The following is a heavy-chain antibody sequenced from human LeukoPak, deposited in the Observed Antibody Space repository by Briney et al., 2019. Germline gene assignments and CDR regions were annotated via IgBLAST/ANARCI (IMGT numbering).Heavy chain of an antibody. D-gene: IGHD2-2*01. Sequence: ASVKVSCKASGYTCTSYAMHWVRPALGQRLERMGWINAGNGNTKYSQKFQGRVAITRDTSASTAYMELSSLRSEDTAVYYCARKYHCSSTSCYYYYGMDVWGQGTTVTVS. J-gene: IGHJ6*02. CDR1: GYTCTSYA. CDR3: ARKYHCSSTSCYYYYGMDV. CDR2: INAGNGNT. V-gene: IGHV1-3*01.